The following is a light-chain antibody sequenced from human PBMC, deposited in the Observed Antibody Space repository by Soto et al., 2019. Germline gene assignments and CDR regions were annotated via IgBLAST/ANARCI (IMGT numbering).Light chain of an antibody. CDR2: DAS. Sequence: EIMMKQSPATLSVSPGERATLSCRASQRVNTNLAWYQQKPGQAPRLLIYDASRRATGFPDRFSGSGSGTDFALDISRLEPEDFAVYYGEHCQPYGDSRPLTFGRGTKVDIK. V-gene: IGKV3D-11*03. CDR3: EHCQPYGDSRPLT. J-gene: IGKJ4*01. CDR1: QRVNTN.